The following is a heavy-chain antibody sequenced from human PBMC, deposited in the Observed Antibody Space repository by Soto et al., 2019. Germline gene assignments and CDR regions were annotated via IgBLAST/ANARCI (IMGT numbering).Heavy chain of an antibody. CDR2: IYYSGRI. D-gene: IGHD2-15*01. J-gene: IGHJ4*02. Sequence: SETLSLTCTVSGGSVSIGSYYWSWIRQPPGKGLEWIGYIYYSGRINYNPSLKSRVTISVDTTKNQFSLKLSSVTAADTAVYYCTKDEGWDCSGGSCYPGGHYWGQGTLVTVSS. V-gene: IGHV4-61*01. CDR1: GGSVSIGSYY. CDR3: TKDEGWDCSGGSCYPGGHY.